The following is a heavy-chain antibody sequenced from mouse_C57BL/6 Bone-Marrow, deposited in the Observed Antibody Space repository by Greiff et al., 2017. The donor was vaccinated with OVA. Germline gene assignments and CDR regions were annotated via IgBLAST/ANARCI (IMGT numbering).Heavy chain of an antibody. V-gene: IGHV1-55*01. CDR2: IYPGSGST. Sequence: VQLKESGAELVKPGASVKMSCKASGYTFTSYWITWVKQRPGQGLEWIGDIYPGSGSTNYNEKFKSKATLTVDTSSSTAYMQLSSLTSEDSAVYYCARRGYGNYFDYWGQGTTLTVSS. CDR1: GYTFTSYW. CDR3: ARRGYGNYFDY. J-gene: IGHJ2*01. D-gene: IGHD2-1*01.